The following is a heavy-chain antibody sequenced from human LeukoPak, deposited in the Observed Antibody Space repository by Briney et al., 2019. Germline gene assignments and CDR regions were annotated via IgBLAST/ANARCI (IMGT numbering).Heavy chain of an antibody. J-gene: IGHJ3*02. V-gene: IGHV1-2*02. CDR2: INPNSGGT. D-gene: IGHD4-23*01. CDR3: ARDRGLRWLPNAFDI. CDR1: GYTFTGYY. Sequence: ASVKVSCKASGYTFTGYYMHWVRQAPGQGLEWMGWINPNSGGTNYAQKFQGRVTMTRDTSISTAYMELSRLRSDDTAVCYCARDRGLRWLPNAFDIWGQGTMVTVSS.